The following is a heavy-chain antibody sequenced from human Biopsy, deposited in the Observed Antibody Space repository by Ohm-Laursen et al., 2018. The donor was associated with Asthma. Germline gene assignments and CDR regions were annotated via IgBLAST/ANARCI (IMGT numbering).Heavy chain of an antibody. CDR1: GFTVSRDH. D-gene: IGHD6-19*01. J-gene: IGHJ4*02. V-gene: IGHV3-53*01. CDR2: IYSGGTS. CDR3: ARGDSSGWSHYYFDS. Sequence: SLRLSCSASGFTVSRDHMFWVRQAPGKGLEWVSVIYSGGTSHTADSVRGRFTISRDFSKNTLHLQMRSLRVEDTAVYYCARGDSSGWSHYYFDSWGQGTLVTVSS.